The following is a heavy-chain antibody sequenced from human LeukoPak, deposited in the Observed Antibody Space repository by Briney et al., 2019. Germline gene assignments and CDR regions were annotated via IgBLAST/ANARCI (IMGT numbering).Heavy chain of an antibody. CDR3: AKDMSFSVAGPIYFDS. V-gene: IGHV3-23*01. J-gene: IGHJ4*02. CDR1: GFTFKKYD. D-gene: IGHD6-19*01. CDR2: IRASGGAT. Sequence: GGTLRLSCAASGFTFKKYDVTWVRQAPGKGLEWVSGIRASGGATYYADSVKGRFNISRDNAKNSLYLQINSLSDEDTALYYCAKDMSFSVAGPIYFDSWGQGTQVTVSS.